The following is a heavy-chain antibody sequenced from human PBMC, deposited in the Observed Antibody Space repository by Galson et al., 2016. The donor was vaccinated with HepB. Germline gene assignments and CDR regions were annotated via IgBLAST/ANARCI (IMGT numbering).Heavy chain of an antibody. CDR3: ARHGAYCGGDCSYWYCDL. D-gene: IGHD2-21*02. CDR2: IYPGDSDT. Sequence: QSGAEVKKPGESLKISCKGSGYSFTSYWIGWVRQMPGKGLEWMGIIYPGDSDTRYSPSFQGQVTISADKSISTAYLQWSSPKASDTAIYYCARHGAYCGGDCSYWYCDLWGRGTLVTVSS. J-gene: IGHJ2*01. CDR1: GYSFTSYW. V-gene: IGHV5-51*01.